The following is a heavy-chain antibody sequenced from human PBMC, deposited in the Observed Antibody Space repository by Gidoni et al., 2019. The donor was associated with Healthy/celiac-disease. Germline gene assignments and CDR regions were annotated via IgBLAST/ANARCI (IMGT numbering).Heavy chain of an antibody. Sequence: QVQLVQSGAEVKKPGASVKVSCKASGYTFTGYYMHWVRQAPGQGLEWMGWINPNSGGTNYAQKFQGRVTMTRDTSISTAYMELSRLRSDDTAVYYCARECSDHPSSGWYGRDVNWFDPWGQGTLVTVSS. D-gene: IGHD6-19*01. CDR3: ARECSDHPSSGWYGRDVNWFDP. J-gene: IGHJ5*02. V-gene: IGHV1-2*02. CDR2: INPNSGGT. CDR1: GYTFTGYY.